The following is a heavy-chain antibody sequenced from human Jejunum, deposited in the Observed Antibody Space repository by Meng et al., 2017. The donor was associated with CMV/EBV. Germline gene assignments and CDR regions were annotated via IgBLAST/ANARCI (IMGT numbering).Heavy chain of an antibody. CDR2: IRTDDDT. V-gene: IGHV1-2*06. D-gene: IGHD7-27*01. CDR3: ARDNWGSDY. CDR1: GYTFSVYT. Sequence: VKVSCKTSGYTFSVYTIHWARQATGQGLEWIGRIRTDDDTYYAQKFRGRVTMTKDTSISTAYMELSGLKSDDTAIYYCARDNWGSDYWGQGTLVTVSS. J-gene: IGHJ4*02.